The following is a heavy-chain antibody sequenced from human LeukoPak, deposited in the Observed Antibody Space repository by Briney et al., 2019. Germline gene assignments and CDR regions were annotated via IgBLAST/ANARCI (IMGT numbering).Heavy chain of an antibody. CDR3: ARSQWLIDASIDY. J-gene: IGHJ4*02. V-gene: IGHV1-2*06. CDR1: GYIFTDYY. Sequence: ASVKVSCKASGYIFTDYYMHWVRQAPGQELGWMGRINPNSGGTNYAQKFQGRVTMTRDTSISTAYMELSRLRSDDTAVYYCARSQWLIDASIDYWGQGTLVTVSS. CDR2: INPNSGGT. D-gene: IGHD6-19*01.